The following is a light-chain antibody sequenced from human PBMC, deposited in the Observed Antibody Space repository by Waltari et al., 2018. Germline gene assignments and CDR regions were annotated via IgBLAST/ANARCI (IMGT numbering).Light chain of an antibody. Sequence: SSELNQDPAVSVALGQTVKITCQGDSLRNFSESWYQQRPGQAPILGLYGPDYRPSGIPGRFSGSTSGGTASLTITGAQAEDEAVYYCHSRDSTSTRVFGGGTRLTV. CDR2: GPD. J-gene: IGLJ3*02. V-gene: IGLV3-19*01. CDR3: HSRDSTSTRV. CDR1: SLRNFS.